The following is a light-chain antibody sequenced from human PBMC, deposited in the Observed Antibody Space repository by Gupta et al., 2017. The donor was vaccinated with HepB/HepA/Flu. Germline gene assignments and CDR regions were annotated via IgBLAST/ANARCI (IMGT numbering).Light chain of an antibody. CDR1: QSIDIW. CDR2: KAS. Sequence: DVQMTQSPSTLSASIGDRVTITCRASQSIDIWLAWYQQRPGKAPKLLMSKASTLESGVPSRFSGSGSGTEFTLTISGLQPDDVATYYCQQYYTYSPERTFGQGTKVEIK. V-gene: IGKV1-5*03. CDR3: QQYYTYSPERT. J-gene: IGKJ1*01.